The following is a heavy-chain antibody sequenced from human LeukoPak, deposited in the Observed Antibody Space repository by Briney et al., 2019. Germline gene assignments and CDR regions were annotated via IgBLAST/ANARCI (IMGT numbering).Heavy chain of an antibody. CDR2: ISYDGSNK. D-gene: IGHD1-1*01. V-gene: IGHV3-30-3*01. J-gene: IGHJ5*02. CDR3: ARDGPGTNWFDP. Sequence: GGSLRLSCAASGFTFSSYAMHWVRQAPGKGLEWVAVISYDGSNKYYADSVKGRFTISRDNSKNTLYLQMNSLRAEDTAVYYCARDGPGTNWFDPWGQGTLVTVSS. CDR1: GFTFSSYA.